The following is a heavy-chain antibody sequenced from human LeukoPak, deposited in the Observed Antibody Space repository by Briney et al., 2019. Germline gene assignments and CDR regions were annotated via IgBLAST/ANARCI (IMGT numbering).Heavy chain of an antibody. D-gene: IGHD5-18*01. V-gene: IGHV1-8*01. J-gene: IGHJ4*02. CDR3: ARVNSYGFTALYYFDY. Sequence: ASVKVSCKASGYTFTSYDINWVRQATGQGLEWMGWMNPNSGNTGYAQKFQGRVTMTRNTSISTAYMELSSLRSEDTAVYYCARVNSYGFTALYYFDYWGQGTLVTVSS. CDR2: MNPNSGNT. CDR1: GYTFTSYD.